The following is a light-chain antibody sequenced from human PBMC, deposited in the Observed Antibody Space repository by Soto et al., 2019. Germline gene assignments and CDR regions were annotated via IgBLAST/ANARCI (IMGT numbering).Light chain of an antibody. CDR3: QQYGSSQWT. J-gene: IGKJ1*01. Sequence: EIVLTQSPGTLSLSPGXRATLSCRASQSVSSSYLAWYQQKPGQAPRLLIYGASSRATGIPDRFSGSGSGTDFTLTISRLEPEDFAVYYCQQYGSSQWTFGQGTKVEI. CDR2: GAS. CDR1: QSVSSSY. V-gene: IGKV3-20*01.